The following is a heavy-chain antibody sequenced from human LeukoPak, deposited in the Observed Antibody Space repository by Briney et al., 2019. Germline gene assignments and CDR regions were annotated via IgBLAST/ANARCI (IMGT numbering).Heavy chain of an antibody. CDR3: ARWEYYDYVWGSYRLDY. V-gene: IGHV4-59*01. CDR2: IYYSGST. CDR1: GGSISSYY. Sequence: PSETLSLTCTVSGGSISSYYWSWIRQPPGKGLEWIGYIYYSGSTNYNPSLKSRVTISVDTSKNQFSLKLSSVTAADTAVYYCARWEYYDYVWGSYRLDYWGQGTLVTVSS. D-gene: IGHD3-16*02. J-gene: IGHJ4*02.